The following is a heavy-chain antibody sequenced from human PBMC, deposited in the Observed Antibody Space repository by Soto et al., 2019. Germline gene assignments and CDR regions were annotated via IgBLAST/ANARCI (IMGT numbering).Heavy chain of an antibody. J-gene: IGHJ6*02. D-gene: IGHD3-22*01. CDR2: ISYDGSNK. V-gene: IGHV3-30*18. CDR1: GFTFSSYG. Sequence: PGGSLRLSCAASGFTFSSYGMHWVRQAPGKGLEWVAVISYDGSNKYYADSVKGRFTISRDNSKNTLYLQMNSLRAEDTAVYYCAKGVVVVITYYYGMDVWGQGTTVTVSS. CDR3: AKGVVVVITYYYGMDV.